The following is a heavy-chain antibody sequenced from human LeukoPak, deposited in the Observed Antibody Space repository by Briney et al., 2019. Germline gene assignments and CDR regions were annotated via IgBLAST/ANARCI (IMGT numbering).Heavy chain of an antibody. D-gene: IGHD1-26*01. J-gene: IGHJ3*02. CDR1: GYTFTSYD. CDR2: INPNRGNT. Sequence: GASVKVSSKVSGYTFTSYDINWVRQATGQGLEWMGWINPNRGNTGYAQKFQGRVTITRNNSISTAYMELRSLRSEDTAVYYCARGYSGSYFSDAFDIWGQGTMVTV. CDR3: ARGYSGSYFSDAFDI. V-gene: IGHV1-8*03.